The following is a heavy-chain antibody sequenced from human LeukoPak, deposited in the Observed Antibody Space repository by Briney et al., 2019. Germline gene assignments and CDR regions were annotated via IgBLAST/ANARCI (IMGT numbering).Heavy chain of an antibody. CDR1: GFTFSSYA. CDR2: ISGSGGST. Sequence: GSLRLSCAASGFTFSSYAMTWVRQAPGKGLEWVSAISGSGGSTYYADSVKGRFTISRDNSKNTLYLQMNSLRAEDTAVYYCASSSGGDCSSTSCYNYYWGQGTLVTVSS. CDR3: ASSSGGDCSSTSCYNYY. J-gene: IGHJ4*02. D-gene: IGHD2-2*02. V-gene: IGHV3-23*01.